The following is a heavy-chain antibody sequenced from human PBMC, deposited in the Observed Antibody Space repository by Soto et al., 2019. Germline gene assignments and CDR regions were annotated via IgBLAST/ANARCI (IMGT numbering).Heavy chain of an antibody. CDR1: GGSISSSSYY. CDR2: IYYSGST. CDR3: ARHLGYCSGGSCYGYFQH. D-gene: IGHD2-15*01. Sequence: QLQLQESGPGLVKPSETLSLTCTVSGGSISSSSYYWGWIRQPPGKGLEWIGGIYYSGSTYYNPSRISRGTRSVDTSKNQFSLKLSSVTDADTAVYYCARHLGYCSGGSCYGYFQHWGQGTLVTVSS. V-gene: IGHV4-39*01. J-gene: IGHJ1*01.